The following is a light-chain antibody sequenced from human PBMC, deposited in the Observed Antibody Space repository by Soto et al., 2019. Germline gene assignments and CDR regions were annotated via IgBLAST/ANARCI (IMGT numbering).Light chain of an antibody. V-gene: IGLV2-14*01. CDR2: EVS. CDR1: SSDVGGYNY. CDR3: SSYTSSSTLVV. J-gene: IGLJ2*01. Sequence: QSALTQPVSVSGSPGQSITISCTGTSSDVGGYNYVSWYQQHPGKAPKLMIYEVSNRPSGVSNRFSGSKSGNTASLTISGLQADDEADYYCSSYTSSSTLVVFGGGTKVTVL.